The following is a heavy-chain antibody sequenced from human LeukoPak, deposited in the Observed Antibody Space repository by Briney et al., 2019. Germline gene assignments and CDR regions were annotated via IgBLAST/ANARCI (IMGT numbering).Heavy chain of an antibody. D-gene: IGHD4-17*01. Sequence: GSLRLSCAASGFTFSSYAMSWVRQAPGKGLEWIGTIYYSGSTYYNPPLKSRVTISVDTSKNQFSLKLSSVTAADTAVYYCASIPTVTTFGVCFDYWGQGTLVTVSS. CDR2: IYYSGST. V-gene: IGHV4-38-2*01. J-gene: IGHJ4*02. CDR3: ASIPTVTTFGVCFDY. CDR1: GFTFSSYA.